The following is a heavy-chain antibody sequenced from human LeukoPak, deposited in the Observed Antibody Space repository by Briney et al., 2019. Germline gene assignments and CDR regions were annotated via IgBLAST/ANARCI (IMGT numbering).Heavy chain of an antibody. J-gene: IGHJ6*03. CDR2: IYYSGST. CDR1: GFTFSSYA. V-gene: IGHV4-30-4*08. CDR3: ARGHPIVLMVYASDAYYYMDV. Sequence: LRLSCAASGFTFSSYAMSWVRQAPGKGLEWIGYIYYSGSTYYNPSLKSRVTISVDTSKNQSSLKLSSVTAADTAVYYCARGHPIVLMVYASDAYYYMDVWGKGTTVTVSS. D-gene: IGHD2-8*01.